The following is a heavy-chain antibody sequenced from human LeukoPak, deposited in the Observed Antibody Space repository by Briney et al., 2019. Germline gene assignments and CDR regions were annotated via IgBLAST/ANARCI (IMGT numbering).Heavy chain of an antibody. J-gene: IGHJ4*02. D-gene: IGHD5-12*01. CDR1: GGSFSGYY. Sequence: SETLSLTCAVYGGSFSGYYWSWIRQPPGKGLEWIGEINHSGSTNYNPSLKSRVTISVDTSKNQFSPKLSSVTAADTAVYYCARGMWLRWYYWGQGTLVTVSS. V-gene: IGHV4-34*01. CDR3: ARGMWLRWYY. CDR2: INHSGST.